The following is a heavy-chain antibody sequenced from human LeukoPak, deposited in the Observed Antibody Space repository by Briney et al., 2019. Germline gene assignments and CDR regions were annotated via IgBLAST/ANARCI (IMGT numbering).Heavy chain of an antibody. V-gene: IGHV1-3*01. CDR2: INAGNGNT. CDR3: ARGGLYSSGYYYHFDY. Sequence: ASVKVPCKASGYTFTSYAMHWVRQAPGQRLEWMGWINAGNGNTKYSQEFQGRVTMTTDTSTSTAYMELRSLRSDDTAVYYCARGGLYSSGYYYHFDYWGQGTLVTVSS. CDR1: GYTFTSYA. J-gene: IGHJ4*02. D-gene: IGHD3-22*01.